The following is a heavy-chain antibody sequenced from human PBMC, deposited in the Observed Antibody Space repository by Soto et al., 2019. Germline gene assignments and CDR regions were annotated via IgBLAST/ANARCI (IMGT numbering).Heavy chain of an antibody. CDR3: ATRGRSLGYYYGMDV. CDR1: GYTFTSHA. J-gene: IGHJ6*02. V-gene: IGHV1-3*01. D-gene: IGHD3-10*01. CDR2: INAGNGNT. Sequence: GASVKVSCKASGYTFTSHAMHWVRQAPGQRLEWMGWINAGNGNTKYSQKFQGRVTITRDTSASTAYMELSSLRSEDTAVYYCATRGRSLGYYYGMDVWGQGTTVTVSS.